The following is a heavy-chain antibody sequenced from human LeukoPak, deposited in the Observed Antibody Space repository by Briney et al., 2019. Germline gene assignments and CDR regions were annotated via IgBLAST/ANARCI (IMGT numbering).Heavy chain of an antibody. J-gene: IGHJ6*03. CDR1: GGSISSYY. Sequence: PSETLPLTCTVSGGSISSYYWSWIRQPAGKGLEWIGRIYTSGSTNYNPSLKSRVTMSLDTSKNQFSLKLSSVTAADTAVYYCAREASLTTVTTQKDYYYYYMDVWGKGTTVTVSS. CDR3: AREASLTTVTTQKDYYYYYMDV. CDR2: IYTSGST. D-gene: IGHD4-11*01. V-gene: IGHV4-4*07.